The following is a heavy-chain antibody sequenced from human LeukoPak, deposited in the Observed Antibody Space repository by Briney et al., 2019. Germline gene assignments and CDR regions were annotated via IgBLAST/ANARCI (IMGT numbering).Heavy chain of an antibody. CDR2: IYSGGST. J-gene: IGHJ6*02. CDR1: GFTVSSNY. CDR3: ARDRMVTATGMDV. Sequence: QPGGSLRLSCAASGFTVSSNYMSWVRQAPGKGLEWVSVIYSGGSTYYADSVKGRFTISRDNSKNTLYLQMNSLRAEDTAVYYCARDRMVTATGMDVWGQGTTVTVSS. V-gene: IGHV3-66*01. D-gene: IGHD2-21*02.